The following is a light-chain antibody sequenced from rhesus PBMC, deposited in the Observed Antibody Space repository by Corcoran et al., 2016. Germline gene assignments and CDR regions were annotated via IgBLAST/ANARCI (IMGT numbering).Light chain of an antibody. CDR1: QSVSSS. Sequence: EIVMTQSPATLSLSPGERATLSCRASQSVSSSLAWYQQKPGQAPRPHIHGASSRATGIPDRFSGRGAGTEFTLPISSLEPEDFAVYYCQQYTNWPYSFGQGTKVEIK. J-gene: IGKJ2*01. CDR3: QQYTNWPYS. V-gene: IGKV3-42*03. CDR2: GAS.